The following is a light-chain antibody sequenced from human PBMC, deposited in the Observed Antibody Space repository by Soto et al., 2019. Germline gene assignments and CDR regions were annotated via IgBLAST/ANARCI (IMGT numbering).Light chain of an antibody. V-gene: IGKV3-20*01. J-gene: IGKJ1*01. Sequence: EIVLTQSPGTLSLSPGERATLSCRASQSVSSSYLAWYQQKPGQAPRLLIYGASSRATGIPDRFSGSGSGTDLTLTISRLEPEDFALYYCQQYDSSLVTFGQGTKVEIK. CDR3: QQYDSSLVT. CDR1: QSVSSSY. CDR2: GAS.